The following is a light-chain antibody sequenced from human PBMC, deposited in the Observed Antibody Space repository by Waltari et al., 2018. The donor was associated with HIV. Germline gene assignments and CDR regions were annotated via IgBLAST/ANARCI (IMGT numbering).Light chain of an antibody. CDR2: GGY. CDR1: QDLGNS. Sequence: DIQMTQFPSSLSASVGDRVSISCRATQDLGNSVSWYQQRPGQVPKLLIYGGYIRHRGVASSVTGSGSGTEYTLTISSLQPEDVATYYCHHYFSDPFTFGGGTKVEI. V-gene: IGKV1-NL1*01. J-gene: IGKJ4*02. CDR3: HHYFSDPFT.